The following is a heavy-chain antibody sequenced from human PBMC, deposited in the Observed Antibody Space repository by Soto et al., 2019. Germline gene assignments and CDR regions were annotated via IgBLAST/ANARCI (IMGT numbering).Heavy chain of an antibody. Sequence: QLVQSGAEVKKPGASVRVSCKTSGPTFIAYYIHWVRQAPGQGLEWMGWIDPKSGGTTYEQKFLGRVTMTRDTSINTAYMDLNRLTSDDTAVYYCRVTGVSEVDYWGQGTLVTVSS. J-gene: IGHJ4*02. V-gene: IGHV1-2*02. CDR2: IDPKSGGT. D-gene: IGHD2-8*01. CDR3: RVTGVSEVDY. CDR1: GPTFIAYY.